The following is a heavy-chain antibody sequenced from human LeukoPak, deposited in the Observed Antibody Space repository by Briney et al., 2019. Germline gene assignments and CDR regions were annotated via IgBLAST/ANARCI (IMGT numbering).Heavy chain of an antibody. Sequence: PSQTLSLTCTVSGGSISSGDYYWSWIRQPPGKGLEWIGYIYYSGSTYYNPSLKSRVTISVDTSKNQFSLKLSSVPAADTAVYYCARDLHTLGDYGDYGSPPNWFDPWGQGTLVTVSS. J-gene: IGHJ5*02. CDR3: ARDLHTLGDYGDYGSPPNWFDP. V-gene: IGHV4-30-4*08. CDR2: IYYSGST. CDR1: GGSISSGDYY. D-gene: IGHD4-17*01.